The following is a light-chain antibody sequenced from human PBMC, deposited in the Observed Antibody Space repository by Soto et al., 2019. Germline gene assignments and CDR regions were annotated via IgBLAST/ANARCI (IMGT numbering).Light chain of an antibody. CDR1: SSNVGPGDA. J-gene: IGLJ1*01. V-gene: IGLV1-40*01. CDR2: ADN. Sequence: QSVLTQPPSISGAPGQRVTISCTGASSNVGPGDAVHWYQHIPGTDPKLLIYADNSRPSGVPDRFSASKSGTSASLAITGLQAEDEADYYCQSFDNGLLAYVFGTGTKVTVL. CDR3: QSFDNGLLAYV.